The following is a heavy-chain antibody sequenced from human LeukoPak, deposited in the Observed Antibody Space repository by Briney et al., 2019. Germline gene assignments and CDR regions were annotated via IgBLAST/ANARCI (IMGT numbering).Heavy chain of an antibody. CDR3: ARAPDYGDYVGY. CDR2: INHSGST. Sequence: SETLSLTCAAYGGSFSGYYWSWIRQPPGKGLEWIGEINHSGSTNYNPSLKSRVTISVDTSKNQFSLKLSSVTAADTAVYYCARAPDYGDYVGYWGQGTLVTVSS. D-gene: IGHD4-17*01. J-gene: IGHJ4*02. CDR1: GGSFSGYY. V-gene: IGHV4-34*01.